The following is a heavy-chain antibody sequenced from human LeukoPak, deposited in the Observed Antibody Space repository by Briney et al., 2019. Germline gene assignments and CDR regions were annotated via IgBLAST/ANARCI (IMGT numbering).Heavy chain of an antibody. V-gene: IGHV1-18*01. J-gene: IGHJ4*02. CDR2: ISTYNGNT. Sequence: ASAKVSCKASGYTFTSYGISWVRQAPGQGLEWMGWISTYNGNTNYAQKIQGRVTMTTDTSTSTAYMELRRLRSDDTAVYYCARGPYCSGDTCCSQYFDYWGQGTLVTVSS. CDR1: GYTFTSYG. CDR3: ARGPYCSGDTCCSQYFDY. D-gene: IGHD2-15*01.